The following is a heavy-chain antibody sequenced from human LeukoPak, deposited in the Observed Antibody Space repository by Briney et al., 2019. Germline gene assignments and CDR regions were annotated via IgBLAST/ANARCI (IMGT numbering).Heavy chain of an antibody. CDR3: AKDRVAGTFDY. Sequence: GRSLRLSCAASGFTFSSYGMHWVRQAPGKGLEWVAVIWYDGSNKYYADSVKGRFTISRDNSENTLHLRMNSLRAEDTAVYYCAKDRVAGTFDYWGQGTLVTVSS. D-gene: IGHD6-19*01. J-gene: IGHJ4*02. CDR1: GFTFSSYG. V-gene: IGHV3-33*06. CDR2: IWYDGSNK.